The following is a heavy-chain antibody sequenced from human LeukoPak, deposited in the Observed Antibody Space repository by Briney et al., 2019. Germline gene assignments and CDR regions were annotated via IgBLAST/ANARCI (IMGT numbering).Heavy chain of an antibody. D-gene: IGHD6-19*01. J-gene: IGHJ5*02. V-gene: IGHV4-34*01. CDR3: ARADSSGWYFSGWFDP. CDR2: IYYSGST. CDR1: GGSFSGYY. Sequence: SETLSLTCAVYGGSFSGYYWGWIRQPPGKGLEWIGSIYYSGSTYYNPSLKSRVTISVDTSKNQFSLNLTSLTAADTAVYYCARADSSGWYFSGWFDPWGQGTLVTVSS.